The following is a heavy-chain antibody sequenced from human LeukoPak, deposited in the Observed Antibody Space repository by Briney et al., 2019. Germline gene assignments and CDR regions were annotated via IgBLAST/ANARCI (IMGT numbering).Heavy chain of an antibody. J-gene: IGHJ4*02. CDR2: IDGSGDST. Sequence: PGGSLRLSCAASGFTFSNYWMAWVRQAPGKGLEWVSGIDGSGDSTYYADSVKGRFTISRDNSKNTLYLQMNSLRAEDTAVYYCARGREWLDYWGQGTLVTVSS. V-gene: IGHV3-23*01. D-gene: IGHD6-19*01. CDR3: ARGREWLDY. CDR1: GFTFSNYW.